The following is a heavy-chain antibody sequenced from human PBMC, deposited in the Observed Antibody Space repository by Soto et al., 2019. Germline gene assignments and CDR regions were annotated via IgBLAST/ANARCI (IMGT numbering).Heavy chain of an antibody. CDR2: ISSSSSYI. V-gene: IGHV3-21*01. Sequence: GGSLRLSCAASGFTFSSYSMNWVRQAPGKGLEWVSSISSSSSYIYYADSVKGRFTISRDNAKNSLYLQMNSLRAEDTAVYYCARDSDLIAVADHYFDYWGQGTLVTVSS. CDR3: ARDSDLIAVADHYFDY. D-gene: IGHD6-19*01. CDR1: GFTFSSYS. J-gene: IGHJ4*02.